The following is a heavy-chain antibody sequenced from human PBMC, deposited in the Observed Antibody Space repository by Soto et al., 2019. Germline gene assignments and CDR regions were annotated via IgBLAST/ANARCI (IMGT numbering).Heavy chain of an antibody. CDR3: ARDVAAAAYDAFDI. J-gene: IGHJ3*02. V-gene: IGHV6-1*01. D-gene: IGHD6-13*01. CDR2: TYYRSKWYN. CDR1: GDSVSSNSAA. Sequence: PSQTLSLTCAISGDSVSSNSAAWNCIIHSPSRGLEWLGRTYYRSKWYNDYAVSVKSRITINPDTSKNQFSLQLNSVTPEDTAVYYCARDVAAAAYDAFDIWGQGTMVTVSS.